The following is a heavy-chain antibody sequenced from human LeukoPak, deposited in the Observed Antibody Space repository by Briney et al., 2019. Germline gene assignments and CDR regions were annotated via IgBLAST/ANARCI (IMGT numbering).Heavy chain of an antibody. CDR1: GYTFTGYY. J-gene: IGHJ4*02. D-gene: IGHD1-26*01. Sequence: ASVKVSCKASGYTFTGYYMHWVRQAPGQGLEWMGWISAYNGNTNYAQKLQGRVTMTTDTSTSTAYMELRSLRSDDTAVYYCARGAGEELHDYWGQGTLVTVSS. V-gene: IGHV1-18*04. CDR3: ARGAGEELHDY. CDR2: ISAYNGNT.